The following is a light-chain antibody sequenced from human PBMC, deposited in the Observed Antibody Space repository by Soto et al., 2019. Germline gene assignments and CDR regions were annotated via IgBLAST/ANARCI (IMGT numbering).Light chain of an antibody. CDR1: QSISNL. CDR3: QQYISYS. V-gene: IGKV1-5*01. J-gene: IGKJ1*01. CDR2: HAS. Sequence: DIKMYQSPSTLPASVGDRVTITCRASQSISNLLAWYQQKPVTAPKVLIYHASNLQSGVPSRFSGSGSGTEFTLTISSLQPDDFATYYFQQYISYSFGQGTKVDIK.